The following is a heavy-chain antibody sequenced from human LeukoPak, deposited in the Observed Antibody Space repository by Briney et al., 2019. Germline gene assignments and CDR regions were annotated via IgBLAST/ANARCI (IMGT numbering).Heavy chain of an antibody. Sequence: GASVKVSCKASGGTFSSYAISWVRQAPGQGLEWMGGIIPIFGTANYAQKFQGRVTITADESTSTAYMELSSLRSEDTAVYYCARDRLPTAMLTFDYWGQGTLVTVSS. CDR3: ARDRLPTAMLTFDY. CDR2: IIPIFGTA. D-gene: IGHD5-18*01. J-gene: IGHJ4*02. CDR1: GGTFSSYA. V-gene: IGHV1-69*13.